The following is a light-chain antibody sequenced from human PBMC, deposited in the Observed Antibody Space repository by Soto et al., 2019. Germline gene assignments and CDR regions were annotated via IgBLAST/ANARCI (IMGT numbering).Light chain of an antibody. CDR1: ETVAGSY. CDR2: GAS. J-gene: IGKJ1*01. CDR3: QLYGTSPKT. V-gene: IGKV3-20*01. Sequence: EIVLTQSPGTLSLSPGERATLSCRASETVAGSYLAWYQQKPGQAPRLLIHGASTRATGIADRFSGSGSGTDFTLTISRLEPEDFAVYYCQLYGTSPKTIGQGTKV.